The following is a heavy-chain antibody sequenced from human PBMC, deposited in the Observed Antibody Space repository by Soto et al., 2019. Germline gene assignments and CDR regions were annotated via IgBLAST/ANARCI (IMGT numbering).Heavy chain of an antibody. CDR3: AHSPFFGDKLDY. D-gene: IGHD2-21*01. CDR1: GFSLNTGGVG. V-gene: IGHV2-5*02. Sequence: QITLKESGPTLVKPTQTLTLTCTFSGFSLNTGGVGVVWIRQPPGKALEWLAVIYWDGDKRYSPFMKSRLTITKDTSKNQVVLTMTNTDPVDTATYYCAHSPFFGDKLDYWGQGSLVTVSS. CDR2: IYWDGDK. J-gene: IGHJ4*02.